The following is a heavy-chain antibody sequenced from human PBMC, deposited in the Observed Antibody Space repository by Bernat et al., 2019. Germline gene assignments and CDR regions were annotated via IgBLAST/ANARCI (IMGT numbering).Heavy chain of an antibody. Sequence: QVQLVESGGGVVQPGRSLRLSCAASGFIFSNYGMHWVRQAPGKGLEWVAVIWYDGSNRNYADSVKGRFTISRDNSKNTLYLQMSSPRAEDTAVYYCARDWDRCFDYWGQGTLVTVSS. CDR1: GFIFSNYG. CDR3: ARDWDRCFDY. D-gene: IGHD1-26*01. V-gene: IGHV3-33*01. CDR2: IWYDGSNR. J-gene: IGHJ4*02.